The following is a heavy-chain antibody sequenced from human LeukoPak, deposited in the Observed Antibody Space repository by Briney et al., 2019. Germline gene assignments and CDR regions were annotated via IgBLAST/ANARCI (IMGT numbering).Heavy chain of an antibody. V-gene: IGHV3-48*01. CDR1: GFTFSSYT. Sequence: GGSLRLSCAASGFTFSSYTMNWVRQAPGKGLEWVSKISSSSSTIYYADSVKGRFTISRDNAKNSLYLQMNSLRAEDTAVYYCAKRLGDQRAFDYWGQGTLVTVSS. D-gene: IGHD2-21*02. CDR3: AKRLGDQRAFDY. J-gene: IGHJ4*02. CDR2: ISSSSSTI.